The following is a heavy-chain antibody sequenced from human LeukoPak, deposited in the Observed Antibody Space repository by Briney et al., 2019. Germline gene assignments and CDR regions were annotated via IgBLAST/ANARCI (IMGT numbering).Heavy chain of an antibody. V-gene: IGHV1-2*02. D-gene: IGHD3-10*01. CDR3: ARDFDPVWFGELYPLFDY. CDR2: INPNSGGT. Sequence: ASVKVSCKASGYTFTSYYMHWVRQAPGQGLEWMGWINPNSGGTNYAQKFQGRVTMTRDTSISTAYMELSRLRSDDTAVYYCARDFDPVWFGELYPLFDYWGQGTLVTVSS. J-gene: IGHJ4*02. CDR1: GYTFTSYY.